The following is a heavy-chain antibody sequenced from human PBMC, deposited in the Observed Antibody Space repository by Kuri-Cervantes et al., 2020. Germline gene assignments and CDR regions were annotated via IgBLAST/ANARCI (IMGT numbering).Heavy chain of an antibody. CDR2: ISGSGGNT. J-gene: IGHJ4*02. CDR1: GFTFSSYA. V-gene: IGHV3-23*01. Sequence: GGSLRLSCAASGFTFSSYAMSWVRQAPGKGLEWVSAISGSGGNTYYADSVKGRFTISRDNSRSTLFLQMNSLRAEDTALYYCAGGSSGWFWDYWGQGTLVTVSS. D-gene: IGHD6-19*01. CDR3: AGGSSGWFWDY.